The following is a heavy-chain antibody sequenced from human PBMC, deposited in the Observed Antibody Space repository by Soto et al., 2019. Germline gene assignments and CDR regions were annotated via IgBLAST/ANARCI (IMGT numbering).Heavy chain of an antibody. CDR3: ATTQLQRQVLGRYFDI. J-gene: IGHJ4*02. Sequence: EVQLVESGGTRVQPGGSLRLSCVASGFTFRTFEMNWVRQAPGQGLEWISYMSPSGTAIYYADSVRGRFTISRDNAKNSLYLQMNSLRDEDTAVYYCATTQLQRQVLGRYFDIWGQGTVVTVSS. D-gene: IGHD2-2*01. CDR1: GFTFRTFE. V-gene: IGHV3-48*03. CDR2: MSPSGTAI.